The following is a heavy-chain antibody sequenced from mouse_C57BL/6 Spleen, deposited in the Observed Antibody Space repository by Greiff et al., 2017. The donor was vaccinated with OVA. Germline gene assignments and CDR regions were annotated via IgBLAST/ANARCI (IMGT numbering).Heavy chain of an antibody. J-gene: IGHJ4*01. D-gene: IGHD1-1*01. Sequence: VQLQQSGPELVKPGASVKISCKASGYAFSSSWMNWVKQRPGKGLEWIGRIYPGDGDTNYNGKFKGKATLTADKSSSTAYMQLSSLTSEDSAVYFCARESTTVVAEDAMDYWGQGTSVTVSS. CDR2: IYPGDGDT. CDR3: ARESTTVVAEDAMDY. V-gene: IGHV1-82*01. CDR1: GYAFSSSW.